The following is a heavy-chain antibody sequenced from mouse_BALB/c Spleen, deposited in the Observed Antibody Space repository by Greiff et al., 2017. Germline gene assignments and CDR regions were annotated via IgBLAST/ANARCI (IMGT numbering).Heavy chain of an antibody. CDR2: INPYNGDT. V-gene: IGHV1-20*02. D-gene: IGHD1-2*01. CDR1: GYSFTGYF. Sequence: EVQLQQSGPELVKPGASVKISCKASGYSFTGYFMNWVMQSHGKSLEWIGRINPYNGDTFYNQKFKGKATLTVDTSSSTAHMELRSLASEDSAVYYCARDTTAYFDYWGQGTTLTVSS. CDR3: ARDTTAYFDY. J-gene: IGHJ2*01.